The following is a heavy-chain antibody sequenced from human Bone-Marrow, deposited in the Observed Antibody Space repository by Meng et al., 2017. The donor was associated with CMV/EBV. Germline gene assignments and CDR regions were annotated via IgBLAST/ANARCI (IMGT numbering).Heavy chain of an antibody. D-gene: IGHD3-16*02. J-gene: IGHJ4*02. Sequence: SETLSLTCTVSGGSISSSSYYWGWIRQPPGKGLECIGSIYSSGSTYYNPSLKSRVTISVDTSKNQFSLKLSSVTAADTAVYYCAREEDDYVWGSYRYRGGFDYWGQGTLVTVSS. CDR3: AREEDDYVWGSYRYRGGFDY. CDR1: GGSISSSSYY. V-gene: IGHV4-39*07. CDR2: IYSSGST.